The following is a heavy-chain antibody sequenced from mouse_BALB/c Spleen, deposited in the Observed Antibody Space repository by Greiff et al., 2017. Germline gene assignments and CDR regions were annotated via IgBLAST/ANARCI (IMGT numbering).Heavy chain of an antibody. J-gene: IGHJ1*01. CDR1: GFNIKDTY. CDR3: ARDGYGYWYFDV. V-gene: IGHV14-3*02. Sequence: VQLQQSGAELVKPGASVKLSCTASGFNIKDTYMHWVKQRPEQGLEWIGRIDPANGNTKYDPKFQGKATITADTSSNTAYLQLSSLTSEDTAVYYCARDGYGYWYFDVWGAETTVTVSS. CDR2: IDPANGNT. D-gene: IGHD2-2*01.